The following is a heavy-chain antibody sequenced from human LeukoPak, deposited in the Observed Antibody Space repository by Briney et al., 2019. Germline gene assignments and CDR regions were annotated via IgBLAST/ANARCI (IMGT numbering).Heavy chain of an antibody. CDR2: IYYSGST. D-gene: IGHD3-22*01. CDR3: ATQSPYYYDSSGYLPDAFDI. J-gene: IGHJ3*02. CDR1: GGSISSYY. Sequence: SETLSLTCTVSGGSISSYYWSWIRQPPGKGLEWIGYIYYSGSTNYNPSLKSRVTISVDTSKNQFSLKLSSVTAADTAVYYCATQSPYYYDSSGYLPDAFDIWGQGTMVTVSS. V-gene: IGHV4-59*01.